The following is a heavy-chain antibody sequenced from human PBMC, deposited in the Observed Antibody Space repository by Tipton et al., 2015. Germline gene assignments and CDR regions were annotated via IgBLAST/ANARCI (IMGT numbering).Heavy chain of an antibody. CDR1: GASISTVGYY. Sequence: TLSLTCTVSGASISTVGYYWSWIRQHPEKGLEYIGNIYYSGSSYYNPSLKSRVTMSVDTSKNQFSLKLSSVTAADTAVYYCARGSGSGLVDSWGQGTLVTVSS. CDR2: IYYSGSS. D-gene: IGHD3-10*01. CDR3: ARGSGSGLVDS. J-gene: IGHJ4*02. V-gene: IGHV4-31*03.